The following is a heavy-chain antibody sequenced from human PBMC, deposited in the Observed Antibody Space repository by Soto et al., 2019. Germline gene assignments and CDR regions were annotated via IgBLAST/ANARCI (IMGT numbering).Heavy chain of an antibody. Sequence: SETLSLTCAVYGGSFSGYYWSWIRQSPGKGLEWIGEINHSGSTNLNPSLESRITISVDTSNNQFSLRLGSVTAADTAVYYCSRTIRGIIISNYYYRGMDVWGQGTTVTVSS. V-gene: IGHV4-34*01. CDR3: SRTIRGIIISNYYYRGMDV. CDR2: INHSGST. J-gene: IGHJ6*02. D-gene: IGHD3-10*01. CDR1: GGSFSGYY.